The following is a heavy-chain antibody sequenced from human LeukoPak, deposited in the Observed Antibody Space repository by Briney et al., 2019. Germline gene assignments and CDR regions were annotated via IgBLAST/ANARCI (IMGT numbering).Heavy chain of an antibody. CDR3: AKAPRAFHYYMDV. J-gene: IGHJ6*03. D-gene: IGHD2/OR15-2a*01. CDR1: GFTFSSYG. Sequence: GGSLRLSCAASGFTFSSYGMHWVRRARGKGLEWVAVIWYDGSNKYYAASVKGRFTISRDNSKNTLYLQMNSLRAEDTAVYYCAKAPRAFHYYMDVWGKGTTVTVSS. V-gene: IGHV3-33*06. CDR2: IWYDGSNK.